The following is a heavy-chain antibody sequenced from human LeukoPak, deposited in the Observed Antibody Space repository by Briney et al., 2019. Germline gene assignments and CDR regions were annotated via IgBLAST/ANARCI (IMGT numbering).Heavy chain of an antibody. CDR1: GGSVSSGSYY. D-gene: IGHD2-21*01. V-gene: IGHV4-61*01. Sequence: SETLSLTCTVSGGSVSSGSYYWSWIRQPPGKGLEWIGYIYYSGSTNYNPSLKSRVTISVDTSKNQFSLKLSSVTAADTAVYYCARQAIAGSVVWFDPWGQGILVTVSS. CDR2: IYYSGST. J-gene: IGHJ5*02. CDR3: ARQAIAGSVVWFDP.